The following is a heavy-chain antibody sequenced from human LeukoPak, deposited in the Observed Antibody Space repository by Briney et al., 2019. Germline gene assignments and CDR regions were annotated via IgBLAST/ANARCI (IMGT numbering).Heavy chain of an antibody. J-gene: IGHJ4*02. D-gene: IGHD2-21*02. V-gene: IGHV3-21*01. CDR2: ISSSSSYI. Sequence: GGSLRLSCAASGFTFSSYSMNWVRQAPGKGLEWVSSISSSSSYIYYADSVKGRFTISRDNARNSLYLQMNSLRAEDTAVYYCARTIVVVTATQYYFDYWGQGTLVTVSS. CDR1: GFTFSSYS. CDR3: ARTIVVVTATQYYFDY.